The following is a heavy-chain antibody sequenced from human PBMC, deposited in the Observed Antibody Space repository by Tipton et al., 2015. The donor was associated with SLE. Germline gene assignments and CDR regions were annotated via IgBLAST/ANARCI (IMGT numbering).Heavy chain of an antibody. J-gene: IGHJ1*01. V-gene: IGHV1-69*05. CDR1: GGTFSSYA. D-gene: IGHD4/OR15-4a*01. CDR3: AGAQSGLRYFRH. CDR2: IIPILGIV. Sequence: QSGAEVKKPGSSVKVSCKASGGTFSSYAISWVRQAPGQGLEWMGGIIPILGIVNYAQKFQGRVTITTDESTSTAYMELSSLRSEDTAVYYCAGAQSGLRYFRHWGQGTLVTVSS.